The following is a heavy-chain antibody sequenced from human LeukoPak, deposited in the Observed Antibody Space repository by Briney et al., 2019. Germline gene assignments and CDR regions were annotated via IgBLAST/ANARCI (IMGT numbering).Heavy chain of an antibody. D-gene: IGHD3-22*01. CDR2: ISGSGGST. CDR3: AKTLDSSGYYTYCFDY. V-gene: IGHV3-23*01. CDR1: GFTFSSYG. Sequence: PGGSLRLSCVASGFTFSSYGMSWVRQAPGKGLEWVSAISGSGGSTYYADSVKGRFTISRDNSKNTLYLQMNSLRAEDTAVYYCAKTLDSSGYYTYCFDYWGQGTLVTVSS. J-gene: IGHJ4*02.